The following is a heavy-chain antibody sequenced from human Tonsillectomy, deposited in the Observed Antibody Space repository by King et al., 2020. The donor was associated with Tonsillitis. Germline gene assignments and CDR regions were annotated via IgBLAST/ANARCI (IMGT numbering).Heavy chain of an antibody. V-gene: IGHV4-59*02. CDR3: ARLTHLHWVHGTTYYHGMDV. Sequence: VQLQESGPGLMKPSETLSLTCTVSGGSVSGYYWSWIRLPPGKGLEWVGYIHYSGITNYNPSLKNRITLSVDTSNNRFSLQPTSVTAADTARYFGARLTHLHWVHGTTYYHGMDVWGQGTTVTVSS. CDR2: IHYSGIT. D-gene: IGHD1-1*01. CDR1: GGSVSGYY. J-gene: IGHJ6*02.